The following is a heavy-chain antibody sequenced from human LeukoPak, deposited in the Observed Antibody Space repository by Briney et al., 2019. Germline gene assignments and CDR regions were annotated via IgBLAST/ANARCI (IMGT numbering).Heavy chain of an antibody. J-gene: IGHJ4*02. CDR1: GFTFSSHG. D-gene: IGHD6-13*01. CDR2: ISYDENNK. Sequence: GGSLRLSCAASGFTFSSHGMHWVRQAPGKGLEWVAVISYDENNKYYADSVKGRFTISRDSSKNTVYLQMSSLRAEDTAVYYCARQGSSGWYYWGQGTLVTVSS. V-gene: IGHV3-30*03. CDR3: ARQGSSGWYY.